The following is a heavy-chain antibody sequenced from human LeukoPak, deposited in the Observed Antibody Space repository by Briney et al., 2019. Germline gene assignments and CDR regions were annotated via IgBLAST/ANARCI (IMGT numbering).Heavy chain of an antibody. CDR3: AKDMVAAANWFDP. J-gene: IGHJ5*02. Sequence: GGSLRLSCAASGFMFSSYVIHWVRQAPGKGLEWVSTILSGGSTYYADSVKGRFTISRDTSKNTLYLQMNSLRPEDTAVYYCAKDMVAAANWFDPWGQGTLVTVSS. V-gene: IGHV3-23*01. CDR2: ILSGGST. D-gene: IGHD6-13*01. CDR1: GFMFSSYV.